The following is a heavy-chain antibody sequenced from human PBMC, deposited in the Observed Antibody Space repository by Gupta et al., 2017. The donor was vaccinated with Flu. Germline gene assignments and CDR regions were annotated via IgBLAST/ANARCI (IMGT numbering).Heavy chain of an antibody. J-gene: IGHJ4*02. CDR1: GFTFRSYW. CDR2: INQDGREI. CDR3: ARDRGWLQHDD. V-gene: IGHV3-7*01. Sequence: EVRPVESGGGLVQTGGSLRLSCVVSGFTFRSYWMSWIRQAPGKGLEWVSNINQDGREINDVDSVKGRFTISRDNAKNSLYLQINSLRLEDTAVYYCARDRGWLQHDDWDQGNLVTVSS. D-gene: IGHD5-12*01.